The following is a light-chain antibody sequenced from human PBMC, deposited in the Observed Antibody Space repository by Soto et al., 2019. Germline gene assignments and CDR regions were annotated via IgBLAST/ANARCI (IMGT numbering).Light chain of an antibody. V-gene: IGLV2-14*03. CDR2: EVV. Sequence: QSVLTQPASVSGSPGQSITISCTGSSSDVGGYGYVSWYQQHPGKAPRLLIYEVVNRPSGVSNRFTGSKSDNTASLTISGLQAEDEAAYYCSSYTTRNTLGYVFGSGTKLTVL. CDR3: SSYTTRNTLGYV. CDR1: SSDVGGYGY. J-gene: IGLJ1*01.